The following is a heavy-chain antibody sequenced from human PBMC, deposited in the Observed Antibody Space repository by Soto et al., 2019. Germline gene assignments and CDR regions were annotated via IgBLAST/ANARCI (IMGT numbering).Heavy chain of an antibody. CDR2: TRNKVQSYST. Sequence: EVQLVESGGGLVQPGGSLRLSCATSGFTFSDHYMDWVRQAPGKGLAWVGRTRNKVQSYSTEYAASAKGRFTISRDDSENPLYLQMNSLKSEDTAVYYGASLIVGQGFWGQGTLVTVSS. V-gene: IGHV3-72*01. D-gene: IGHD3-22*01. J-gene: IGHJ4*02. CDR3: ASLIVGQGF. CDR1: GFTFSDHY.